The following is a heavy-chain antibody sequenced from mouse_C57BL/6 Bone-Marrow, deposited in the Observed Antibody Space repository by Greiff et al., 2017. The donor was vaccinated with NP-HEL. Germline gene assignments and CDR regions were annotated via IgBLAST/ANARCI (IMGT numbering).Heavy chain of an antibody. D-gene: IGHD4-1*01. CDR3: ARPGRSWDGNFDC. CDR2: INPGSGGT. V-gene: IGHV1-54*01. J-gene: IGHJ2*01. Sequence: QVQLQESGAELVRSGTSVKVSCKASGYAFTNYLIEWVKQRPGQGLEWIGVINPGSGGTNYNEKFKGKATLTADKSSSTAYMQLSSLTSEDSAVYFCARPGRSWDGNFDCWGQGTTLTVSS. CDR1: GYAFTNYL.